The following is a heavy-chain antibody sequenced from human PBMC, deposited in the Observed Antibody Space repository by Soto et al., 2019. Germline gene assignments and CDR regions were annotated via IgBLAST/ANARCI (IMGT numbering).Heavy chain of an antibody. CDR1: VFTFRTYA. CDR3: AKDEDILVVTAALHV. V-gene: IGHV3-23*01. Sequence: QAXGSLRLSCASSVFTFRTYAMSCVRHSPGKWLEWVSVIRGSGGSPYYADSVKGRFIISRDNSKNTLYLQMNSLRPEDTAVYYCAKDEDILVVTAALHVWGQGTSVTVSS. J-gene: IGHJ6*02. D-gene: IGHD2-2*01. CDR2: IRGSGGSP.